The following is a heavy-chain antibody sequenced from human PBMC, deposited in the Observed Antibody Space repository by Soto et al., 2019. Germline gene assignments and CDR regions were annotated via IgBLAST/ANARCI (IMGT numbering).Heavy chain of an antibody. CDR3: ARDSSWLGYCSGGSCYSDY. D-gene: IGHD2-15*01. CDR1: GFTFSSYS. Sequence: PWGSLRLSCAASGFTFSSYSMNWVRQAPGKGLEWVSSISSSSSYIYYADSVKGRFTISRDNAKNSLYLQMNSLRAEDTAVYYCARDSSWLGYCSGGSCYSDYWGQGTLVTVS. CDR2: ISSSSSYI. J-gene: IGHJ4*02. V-gene: IGHV3-21*01.